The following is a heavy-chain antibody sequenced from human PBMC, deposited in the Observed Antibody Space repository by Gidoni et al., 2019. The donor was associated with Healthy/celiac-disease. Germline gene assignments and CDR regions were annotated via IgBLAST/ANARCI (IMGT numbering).Heavy chain of an antibody. CDR2: TVYDGSNK. J-gene: IGHJ6*02. CDR1: GFSFSSYA. V-gene: IGHV3-30*04. CDR3: ATRIPEGV. Sequence: QVQLVESGGGVVQPGRSLRLSCAASGFSFSSYAMHWVRQAPGKGLEWVAVTVYDGSNKYYADSVKGRFTISRDNSKNTLYLQMNSLRIEDTAVYYCATRIPEGVWGQGTTVIVSS.